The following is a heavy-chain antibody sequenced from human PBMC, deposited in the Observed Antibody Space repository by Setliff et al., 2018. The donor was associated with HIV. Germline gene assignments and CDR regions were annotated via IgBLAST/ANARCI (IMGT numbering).Heavy chain of an antibody. D-gene: IGHD2-8*01. Sequence: PGGSLRLSCVVSGFTFSSHAMHWVRQAPGKGLEWVAVIWYDGTNIYYADSVKGRFTISRDNAKNSLYLQMNSLRAEDTAVYYCARPLLRTNTVYGILGNWFDSWGRGTLVTVSS. CDR3: ARPLLRTNTVYGILGNWFDS. V-gene: IGHV3-33*03. CDR2: IWYDGTNI. CDR1: GFTFSSHA. J-gene: IGHJ5*01.